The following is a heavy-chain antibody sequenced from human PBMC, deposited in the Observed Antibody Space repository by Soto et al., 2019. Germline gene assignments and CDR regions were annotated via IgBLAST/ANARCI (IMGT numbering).Heavy chain of an antibody. CDR3: VNGDYY. CDR1: GFTCSNHV. D-gene: IGHD4-17*01. J-gene: IGHJ4*02. CDR2: INRDSNT. V-gene: IGHV3-48*01. Sequence: EEQLVESGGGLVQPGGSLRLSCAASGFTCSNHVMNWVRQAPGRGLEWVSSINRDSNTFYADSVKGRFTISRDNAKDSLYLQMNSLRADDTAVYYCVNGDYYVGQGTLVTVSS.